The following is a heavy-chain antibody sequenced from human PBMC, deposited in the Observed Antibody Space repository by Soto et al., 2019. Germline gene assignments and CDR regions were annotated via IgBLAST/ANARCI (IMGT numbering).Heavy chain of an antibody. J-gene: IGHJ4*02. Sequence: EVQLLESGGGLVQPGGSLRLSCAASGFTFSNYAMSWVRQAPGTGLKWVSTISGSGDDTYYADSVKDRFTISRDNSKSTLYLQISSLRAEDTAVFYCARGGYSRGWSFDYWGQGTLVTVSS. CDR2: ISGSGDDT. CDR3: ARGGYSRGWSFDY. D-gene: IGHD6-19*01. V-gene: IGHV3-23*01. CDR1: GFTFSNYA.